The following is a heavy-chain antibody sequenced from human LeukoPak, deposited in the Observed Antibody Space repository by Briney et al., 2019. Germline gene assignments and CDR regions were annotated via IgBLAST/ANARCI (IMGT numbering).Heavy chain of an antibody. CDR2: MNPNSGNT. J-gene: IGHJ3*02. CDR1: GYTFTSYD. Sequence: ASVKVSCKASGYTFTSYDINWVRQATGQGLEWMGWMNPNSGNTGYAQKFQGRVTMTRNTSISTAYMELSSLRYEDAAAYYCARGGDLDAFDIWGQGTMVTVSS. D-gene: IGHD3-16*01. V-gene: IGHV1-8*01. CDR3: ARGGDLDAFDI.